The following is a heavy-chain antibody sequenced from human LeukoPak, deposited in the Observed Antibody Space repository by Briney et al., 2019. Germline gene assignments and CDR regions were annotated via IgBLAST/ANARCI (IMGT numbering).Heavy chain of an antibody. J-gene: IGHJ6*02. D-gene: IGHD2-2*01. CDR1: GYTFTDYY. V-gene: IGHV1-2*02. Sequence: ASVKVSCKASGYTFTDYYIHWVRQAPGQGLEWMGWVNPNSGGTNYAQKFQGRVTMTRDTSISTGYMELSRLRSDDTAVYYCARDHCTSNGCYEIYYYGMDVWGQGTTVTVSS. CDR2: VNPNSGGT. CDR3: ARDHCTSNGCYEIYYYGMDV.